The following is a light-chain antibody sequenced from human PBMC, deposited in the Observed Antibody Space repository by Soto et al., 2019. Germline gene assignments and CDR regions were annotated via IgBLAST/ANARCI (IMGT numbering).Light chain of an antibody. CDR2: DVS. J-gene: IGKJ2*01. CDR1: QDIRKY. CDR3: QQYAHPPYT. Sequence: DIQLAQSPSSLSATVGDRVTITCQASQDIRKYLNWYQQKLGKVPKLLIYDVSNRETGVPSRFSGSGSGTDFSLSIDSLQPEDIATYYCQQYAHPPYTFGQGTTLEIK. V-gene: IGKV1-33*01.